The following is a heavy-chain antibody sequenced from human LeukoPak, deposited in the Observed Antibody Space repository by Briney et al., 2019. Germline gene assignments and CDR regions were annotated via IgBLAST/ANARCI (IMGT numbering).Heavy chain of an antibody. CDR2: MYHYGGT. D-gene: IGHD4-4*01. CDR1: GGSINSDY. V-gene: IGHV4-59*01. J-gene: IGHJ3*02. Sequence: SETLSLNCSVSGGSINSDYWNWIRQPPGKGLEWIGYMYHYGGTNYNPSLKSRVTISIDKPKKQFSLKLISVTAADTAIYYCARVGGMTTVNNAAFDIWGQGTMVTVSS. CDR3: ARVGGMTTVNNAAFDI.